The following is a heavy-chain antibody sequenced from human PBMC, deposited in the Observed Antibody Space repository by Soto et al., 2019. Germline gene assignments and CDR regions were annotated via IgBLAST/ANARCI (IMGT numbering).Heavy chain of an antibody. J-gene: IGHJ4*02. CDR1: GFAFNTYW. CDR2: IKQDGSEK. Sequence: GGSLRLSCAASGFAFNTYWMTWVRLAPGKGLEVVANIKQDGSEKDYVDSVKGRFTISRDNAKNSLYLQMNSLRAEDTAVYYCPRHAEYSFDSWGQGTLVTVSS. CDR3: PRHAEYSFDS. V-gene: IGHV3-7*03.